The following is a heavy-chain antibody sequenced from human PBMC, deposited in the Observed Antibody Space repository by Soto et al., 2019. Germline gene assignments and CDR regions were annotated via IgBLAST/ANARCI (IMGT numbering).Heavy chain of an antibody. CDR1: YASINNYH. J-gene: IGHJ4*02. Sequence: QVQLQESGPGLLKPSETLSLTCTVSYASINNYHWTWIRQPPWKGLEWIAYIYYTRTTNFNPSLKSRVTISMDTSKNQFSLKLWSVTASDTAVYYCATLSGLGEVSPYFDSWGQGRMVIVSS. CDR2: IYYTRTT. CDR3: ATLSGLGEVSPYFDS. V-gene: IGHV4-59*08. D-gene: IGHD3-10*01.